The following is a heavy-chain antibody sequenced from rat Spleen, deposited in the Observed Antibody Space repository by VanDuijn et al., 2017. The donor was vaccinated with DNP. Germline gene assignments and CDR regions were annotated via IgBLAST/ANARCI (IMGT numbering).Heavy chain of an antibody. CDR2: IIYDGSGT. J-gene: IGHJ2*01. Sequence: EVQLVESGGGLVQPGRSLKVSCAASGFTFSDYNMAWVRQAPKTGLEWVANIIYDGSGTYYRDSVKGRFTISRDNAKSTLYLQMNSLRSEDMATYYCVRWNSGHFDYWGQGVMVTVSS. D-gene: IGHD4-3*01. CDR1: GFTFSDYN. V-gene: IGHV5S10*01. CDR3: VRWNSGHFDY.